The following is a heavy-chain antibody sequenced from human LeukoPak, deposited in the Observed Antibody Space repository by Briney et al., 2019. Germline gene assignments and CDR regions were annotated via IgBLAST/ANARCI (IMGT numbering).Heavy chain of an antibody. J-gene: IGHJ6*02. CDR1: GFTFDDYA. CDR2: ISWNSGSI. CDR3: AKDILAGGYGMDV. D-gene: IGHD6-19*01. V-gene: IGHV3-9*01. Sequence: GRSLRLSCAASGFTFDDYAMHWVRQAPGKGLDWVSGISWNSGSIGYADSVNGRFTISRDNAKNSLYLQMNSLRAEDTALYYCAKDILAGGYGMDVWGQGTTVTVSS.